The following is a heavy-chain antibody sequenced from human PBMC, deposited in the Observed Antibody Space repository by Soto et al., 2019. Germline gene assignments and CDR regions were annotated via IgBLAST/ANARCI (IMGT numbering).Heavy chain of an antibody. V-gene: IGHV3-53*01. CDR2: IYSGGST. CDR1: GFTVSSNY. Sequence: VGSLRLSCAASGFTVSSNYMSWVRQAPGKGLEWVSVIYSGGSTYYADSVKGRFTISRDNSKNTPYLQMNSLRAEDTAVYYCARDHYYYGMDVWGQGTTVTVSS. CDR3: ARDHYYYGMDV. J-gene: IGHJ6*02.